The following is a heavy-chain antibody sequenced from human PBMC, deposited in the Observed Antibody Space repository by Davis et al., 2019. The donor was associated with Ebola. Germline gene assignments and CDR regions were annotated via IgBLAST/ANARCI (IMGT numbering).Heavy chain of an antibody. CDR2: IYYSGST. V-gene: IGHV4-30-4*01. J-gene: IGHJ4*02. CDR1: GGSISSGDYY. Sequence: MPSETLSLTCTVSGGSISSGDYYWSWIRQPPGKGLEWIGYIYYSGSTYYNPSLKSRVTISVDTSKNQFSLKLSSVTAADTAVYYCARVAGSGSYYKLDYWGQGTLVTVSS. D-gene: IGHD3-10*01. CDR3: ARVAGSGSYYKLDY.